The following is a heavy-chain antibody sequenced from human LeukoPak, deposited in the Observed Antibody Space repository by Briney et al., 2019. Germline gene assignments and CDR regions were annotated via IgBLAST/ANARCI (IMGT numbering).Heavy chain of an antibody. CDR3: ARVGSGLYSFDY. V-gene: IGHV4-59*01. Sequence: SETLSLTCTVSGGSISSYYWSWIRQPPGKGLEWIGYVHYSGSTNYNPSLKSRVTISVDTSKNQFSLKLSSVTAADTAVYYCARVGSGLYSFDYWGQGTLVTVSS. CDR1: GGSISSYY. J-gene: IGHJ4*02. D-gene: IGHD6-19*01. CDR2: VHYSGST.